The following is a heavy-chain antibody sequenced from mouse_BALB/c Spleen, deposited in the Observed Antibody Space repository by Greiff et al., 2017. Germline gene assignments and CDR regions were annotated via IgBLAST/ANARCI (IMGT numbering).Heavy chain of an antibody. Sequence: DVMLVESGGGLVKPGGSLKLSCAASGFTFSSYAMSWVRQTPEKRLEWVASISSGGSTYYPDSVKGRFTISRDNARNILYLQMSSLRSEDTAMYYCARGDYGSREAMDYWGQGTSVTVSS. CDR3: ARGDYGSREAMDY. J-gene: IGHJ4*01. D-gene: IGHD1-1*01. CDR1: GFTFSSYA. CDR2: ISSGGST. V-gene: IGHV5-6-5*01.